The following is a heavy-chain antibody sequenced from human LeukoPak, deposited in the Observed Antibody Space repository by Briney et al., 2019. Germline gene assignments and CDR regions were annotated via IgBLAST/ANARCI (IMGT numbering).Heavy chain of an antibody. V-gene: IGHV4-34*01. CDR2: INHSGST. J-gene: IGHJ6*04. CDR3: AGGRGIHA. CDR1: GGSFSGYY. Sequence: SETLSLTCAVYGGSFSGYYWSWIRQPPGKGLEWIGEINHSGSTNYNPSLKSRVTISVDTSKNQFSLKLSSVTAADTAVYYCAGGRGIHAWGKGTTVTVSS.